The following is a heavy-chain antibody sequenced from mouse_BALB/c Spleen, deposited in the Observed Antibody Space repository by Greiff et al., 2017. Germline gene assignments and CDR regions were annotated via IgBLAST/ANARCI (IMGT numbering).Heavy chain of an antibody. Sequence: VQLQQSGAELVKPGASVKLSCTASGFNIKDTYMHWVKQRPEQGLEWIGRIDPANGNTKYDPKFQGKAIITADTSSNTAYLQLSSLTSEDTAVYCYTSPRYYGSSPYYFDYWGQGTTLTVSS. CDR3: TSPRYYGSSPYYFDY. V-gene: IGHV14-3*02. CDR1: GFNIKDTY. D-gene: IGHD1-1*01. J-gene: IGHJ2*01. CDR2: IDPANGNT.